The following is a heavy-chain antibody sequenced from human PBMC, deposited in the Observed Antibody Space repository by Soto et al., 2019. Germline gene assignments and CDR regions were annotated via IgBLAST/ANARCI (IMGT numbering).Heavy chain of an antibody. CDR3: VRSRQIESGNDYGLDV. J-gene: IGHJ6*02. CDR1: GVSLNTADTW. V-gene: IGHV4-30-4*01. CDR2: YHSGGST. Sequence: QVQLQESGSGLVKPSQSLSLTCTVSGVSLNTADTWWSWIRQSPGKGLEFIGYYHSGGSTYYDASFRSRVNISADTPNSQFSLKLSSVTVAATAVYFCVRSRQIESGNDYGLDVWGQGTTVTVSS. D-gene: IGHD2-15*01.